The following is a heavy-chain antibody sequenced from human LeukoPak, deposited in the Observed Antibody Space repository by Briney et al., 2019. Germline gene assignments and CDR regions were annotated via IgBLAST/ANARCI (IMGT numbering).Heavy chain of an antibody. CDR1: GFTLSDYH. Sequence: GGSLRLSCAASGFTLSDYHMSWIRQAPGKGLEWVSYISGSGSTIYYADSVKGRFTISRDNAKNSLYLQMNSLGAEDTAVYYCARRSGSYQADFDYWGQGTLVTVSS. D-gene: IGHD1-26*01. CDR2: ISGSGSTI. CDR3: ARRSGSYQADFDY. J-gene: IGHJ4*02. V-gene: IGHV3-11*01.